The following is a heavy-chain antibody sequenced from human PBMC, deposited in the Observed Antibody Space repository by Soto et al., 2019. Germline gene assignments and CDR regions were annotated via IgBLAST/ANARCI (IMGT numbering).Heavy chain of an antibody. J-gene: IGHJ6*02. CDR2: IYYSGST. CDR1: GGSISSYY. D-gene: IGHD1-26*01. CDR3: ASGYGGIYYYYGMDV. V-gene: IGHV4-59*12. Sequence: PSETLSLTCTVSGGSISSYYWSWIRQPPGKGLEWIGYIYYSGSTNYNPSLKSRVTISVDTSKNQFSLKLSSVTAADTAVYYCASGYGGIYYYYGMDVWGQGTTVTVSS.